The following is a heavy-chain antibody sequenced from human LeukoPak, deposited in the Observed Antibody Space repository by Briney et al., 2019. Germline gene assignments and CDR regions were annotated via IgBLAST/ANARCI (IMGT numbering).Heavy chain of an antibody. V-gene: IGHV3-66*02. J-gene: IGHJ4*02. CDR2: IYSGGST. D-gene: IGHD5-24*01. CDR1: GFTVSSNY. Sequence: GGSLRLSCAASGFTVSSNYMSWVRQAPGKRLEWVSVIYSGGSTYYADSVKGRFTISRDNSKNTLYLQMNSLRAEDTAVYYCAKGLRDGSNKYFDSWGQGTLVTVSS. CDR3: AKGLRDGSNKYFDS.